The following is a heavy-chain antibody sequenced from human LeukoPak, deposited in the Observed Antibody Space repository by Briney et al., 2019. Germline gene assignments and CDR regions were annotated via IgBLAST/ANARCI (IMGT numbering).Heavy chain of an antibody. D-gene: IGHD2-2*01. CDR2: INHSGST. CDR1: GGSFSGYY. CDR3: ARYLGYCSSTSCLRRRYFDY. V-gene: IGHV4-34*01. Sequence: SETLSLTCAVYGGSFSGYYWSWIRQPPGKGLEWIGEINHSGSTNYNPSLKSRVTISVDTSKNQFSLKLSSVTAADTAVYYCARYLGYCSSTSCLRRRYFDYWGQGTLVTVSS. J-gene: IGHJ4*02.